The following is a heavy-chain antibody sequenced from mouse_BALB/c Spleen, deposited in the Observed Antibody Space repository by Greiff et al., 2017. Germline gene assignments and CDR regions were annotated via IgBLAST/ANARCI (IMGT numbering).Heavy chain of an antibody. CDR1: GFSLTSYG. CDR2: IWAGGST. D-gene: IGHD2-1*01. J-gene: IGHJ1*01. V-gene: IGHV2-9*02. Sequence: VQVVESGPGLVAPSQSLSITCTVSGFSLTSYGVHWVRQPPGKGLEWLGVIWAGGSTNYNSALMSRLSISKDNSKSQVFLKMNSQQTDDTAMYYGARAGNYVYWYFEVWGAGTTVTVSS. CDR3: ARAGNYVYWYFEV.